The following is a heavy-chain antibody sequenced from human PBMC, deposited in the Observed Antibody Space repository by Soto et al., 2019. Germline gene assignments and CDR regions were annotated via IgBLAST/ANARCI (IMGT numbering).Heavy chain of an antibody. CDR3: ARERPDGARLDP. V-gene: IGHV4-30-4*01. Sequence: PSETLSLTCTVSGGSISSGDYYWSWLRQPPGKGLEWIGYIYYSGSTYYNPSLKSRVAISVDTSKNQFSLKLSSVTAADTAVYYCARERPDGARLDPWGQGTLATVSS. CDR2: IYYSGST. CDR1: GGSISSGDYY. J-gene: IGHJ5*02. D-gene: IGHD6-6*01.